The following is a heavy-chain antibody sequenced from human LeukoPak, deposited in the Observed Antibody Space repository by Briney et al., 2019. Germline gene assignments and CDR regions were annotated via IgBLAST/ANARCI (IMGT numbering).Heavy chain of an antibody. CDR1: GFTFSAFA. D-gene: IGHD3-10*01. Sequence: GGSLRLSCAASGFTFSAFAMHWVRQAPGKGLEWVAVILYDGSNKYYADSVKGRLTISRDNSKNTLYLQMNSLRAEDTAVYYCAGGITPLGYWGQGTLVTVSS. V-gene: IGHV3-30*03. CDR3: AGGITPLGY. CDR2: ILYDGSNK. J-gene: IGHJ4*02.